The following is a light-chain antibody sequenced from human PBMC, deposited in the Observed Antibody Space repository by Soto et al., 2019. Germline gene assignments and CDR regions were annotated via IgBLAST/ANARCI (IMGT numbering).Light chain of an antibody. Sequence: EIVMTQSPATLSVSPGERASLSCSASQSVGSNLAWYQQTAGQAPRLLIYGASTRATGIPARFSGNGSGTAFTLNINSLQYGDFAVYSCQQYTNWPYTFGQGTKLEIK. CDR2: GAS. CDR1: QSVGSN. CDR3: QQYTNWPYT. J-gene: IGKJ2*01. V-gene: IGKV3-15*01.